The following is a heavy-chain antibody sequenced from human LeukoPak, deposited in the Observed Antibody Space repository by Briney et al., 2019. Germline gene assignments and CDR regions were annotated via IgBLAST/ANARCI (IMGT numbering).Heavy chain of an antibody. CDR3: AHGSMYQLDY. Sequence: GGSLRLSCAASGFTFSSHGMSWVRQAPGKGLEWVSGIVGGAGGTYYADSVKGRFTISRDKSKNTLYLQMNSLRAEDTAVYYCAHGSMYQLDYWGKGTLVTVSS. CDR2: IVGGAGGT. V-gene: IGHV3-23*01. J-gene: IGHJ4*02. D-gene: IGHD2-2*01. CDR1: GFTFSSHG.